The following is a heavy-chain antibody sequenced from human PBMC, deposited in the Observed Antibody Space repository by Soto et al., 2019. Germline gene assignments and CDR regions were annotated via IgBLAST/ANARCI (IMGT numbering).Heavy chain of an antibody. D-gene: IGHD3-16*01. Sequence: GGSLRLSCAPSGFTFSSYAMSWVRQAPGKGLEWVSAISGSGGSTYYADSVKGRFTISRDNSKNTLYLQMNSLRAEDTAVYYCAKDPGPWGAYYFDYWGQGTLVTVSS. V-gene: IGHV3-23*01. CDR3: AKDPGPWGAYYFDY. J-gene: IGHJ4*02. CDR1: GFTFSSYA. CDR2: ISGSGGST.